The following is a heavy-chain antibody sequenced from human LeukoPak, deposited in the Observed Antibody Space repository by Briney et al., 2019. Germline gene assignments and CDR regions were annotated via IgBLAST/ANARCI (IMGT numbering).Heavy chain of an antibody. CDR3: TRGPATQGVRH. V-gene: IGHV1-2*02. D-gene: IGHD1-1*01. Sequence: ASVKVSCKASGYTFTGYYIHWVRQAPGQGLEWMGWINPNSGCTSYAQKFQGRVTMTRDTSISTAYMELSRLRSDDTAVYYCTRGPATQGVRHWGQRTLVTVSS. CDR1: GYTFTGYY. CDR2: INPNSGCT. J-gene: IGHJ1*01.